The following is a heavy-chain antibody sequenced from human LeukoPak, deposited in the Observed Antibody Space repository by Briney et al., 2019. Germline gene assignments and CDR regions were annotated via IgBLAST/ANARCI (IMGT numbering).Heavy chain of an antibody. V-gene: IGHV4-59*01. CDR1: GGSISTYY. CDR2: IYYSGST. J-gene: IGHJ4*02. CDR3: ARLITDSSGYYYEYYFDY. D-gene: IGHD3-22*01. Sequence: PSETLSLTCTVSGGSISTYYWSWIRQPPGKELEWIGYIYYSGSTNYNPSLKNRVTISVDTSKNQFSLKLSSVTAADTAVYYCARLITDSSGYYYEYYFDYWGQGTLVTVSS.